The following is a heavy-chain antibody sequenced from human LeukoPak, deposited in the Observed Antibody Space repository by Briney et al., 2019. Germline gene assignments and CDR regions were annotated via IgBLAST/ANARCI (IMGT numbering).Heavy chain of an antibody. D-gene: IGHD3-3*01. J-gene: IGHJ6*03. V-gene: IGHV4-59*01. CDR1: GGSISSYY. Sequence: PSETLSLTCTVSGGSISSYYWSWIRQPPGKGLEWIGYIYYSGSTNYNPSLKSRVTISVDTSKNQFSLKLSSVTAADTAVYYCARSLRGYDFWSDTGYYYMDVWGKGTTVTVSS. CDR3: ARSLRGYDFWSDTGYYYMDV. CDR2: IYYSGST.